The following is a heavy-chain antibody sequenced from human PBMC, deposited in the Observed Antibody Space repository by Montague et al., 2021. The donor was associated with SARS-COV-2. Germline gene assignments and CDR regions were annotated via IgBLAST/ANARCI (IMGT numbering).Heavy chain of an antibody. J-gene: IGHJ6*02. CDR3: ARGMRRPYYYYYGMDV. V-gene: IGHV4-34*01. CDR1: GGSFGGYY. Sequence: SETLSLTCAVYGGSFGGYYWSWICQPPGKGLEWIGEINHSGSTNYNPSLKSRVTISVDTSKNQFSLKLSSVTAADTAVYYCARGMRRPYYYYYGMDVWGQGTTVTVSS. CDR2: INHSGST.